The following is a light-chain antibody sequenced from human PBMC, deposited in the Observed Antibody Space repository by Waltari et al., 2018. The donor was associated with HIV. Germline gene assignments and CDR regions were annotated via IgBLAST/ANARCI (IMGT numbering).Light chain of an antibody. J-gene: IGKJ2*03. CDR3: HQYSDWPFS. CDR1: QRIGSY. V-gene: IGKV3-15*01. CDR2: ERS. Sequence: EIVLTQSPATLSVSPGARVPLSCRASQRIGSYLAWFQQKPGQVPSLLIYERSVRATGIPARFSGSGSGTEFTLTIGSLQYEDCAVYFCHQYSDWPFSFGQGTKLDIK.